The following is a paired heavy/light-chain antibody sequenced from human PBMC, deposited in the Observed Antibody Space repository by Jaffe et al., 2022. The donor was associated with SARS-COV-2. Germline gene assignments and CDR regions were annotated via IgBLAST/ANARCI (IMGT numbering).Light chain of an antibody. CDR1: QSLVYSDGNTY. J-gene: IGKJ1*01. CDR2: KVS. Sequence: DVVMTQSPLSLPVTLGQPASISCRSSQSLVYSDGNTYLNWFQQRPGQSPRRLIYKVSNRDSGVPDRISGSGSGTDFTLKISRVEAEDVGVYYCMQGTHWPWTFGQGTKVEIK. CDR3: MQGTHWPWT. V-gene: IGKV2-30*01.
Heavy chain of an antibody. D-gene: IGHD4-17*01. V-gene: IGHV3-23*01. J-gene: IGHJ4*02. Sequence: EVQLLESGGGLVQPGGSLRLSCAASGFTFSTYAMSWVRQSPGKGLEWVSAISGSGGNTFYADSVRGRFTISRDNSKNTLYLQMSTLRADDSAVYYCVKDPYLSKTYGDYYFDYWGQGTLVTVSS. CDR1: GFTFSTYA. CDR3: VKDPYLSKTYGDYYFDY. CDR2: ISGSGGNT.